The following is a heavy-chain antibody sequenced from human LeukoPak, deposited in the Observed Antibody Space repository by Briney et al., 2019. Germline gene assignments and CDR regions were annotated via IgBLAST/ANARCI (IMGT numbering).Heavy chain of an antibody. Sequence: PSETLSLTCAVSGGSISSSNWWSWVRQPPGKELEWIGEVYHSGSTNYNPSLKSRVTISVDKSKNQFSLKLSSVTAADTAVYYCARGSITITGTTSFDYWGQGTLVTVSS. CDR3: ARGSITITGTTSFDY. D-gene: IGHD1-7*01. J-gene: IGHJ4*02. CDR1: GGSISSSNW. CDR2: VYHSGST. V-gene: IGHV4-4*02.